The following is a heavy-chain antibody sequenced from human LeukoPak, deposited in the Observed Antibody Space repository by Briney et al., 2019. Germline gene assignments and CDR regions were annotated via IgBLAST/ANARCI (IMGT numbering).Heavy chain of an antibody. CDR3: AAHKASITN. CDR2: INPNSGGT. Sequence: ASVKVSCKAPGYTFTGYYMHWVRQAPGQGLEWMGWINPNSGGTNRAQKFQGRVTMTRDTSISTAYMELSRLRSDDTAVYYCAAHKASITNWGQGTLVTVSS. D-gene: IGHD5-24*01. V-gene: IGHV1-2*02. CDR1: GYTFTGYY. J-gene: IGHJ4*02.